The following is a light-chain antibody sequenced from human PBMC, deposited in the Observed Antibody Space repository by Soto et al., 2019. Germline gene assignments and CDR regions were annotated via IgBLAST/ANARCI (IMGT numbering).Light chain of an antibody. CDR2: GAS. CDR3: QQYNNWPPWT. CDR1: QSVSSS. J-gene: IGKJ1*01. Sequence: ELVLTQSPGTLSLSPGERATLSWRASQSVSSSLAWYQQKPGQAPRLLIYGASTRATGIPARFSGSGSGTEFTLTISSLQSEDFAVYYCQQYNNWPPWTFGQGTKVDIK. V-gene: IGKV3D-15*01.